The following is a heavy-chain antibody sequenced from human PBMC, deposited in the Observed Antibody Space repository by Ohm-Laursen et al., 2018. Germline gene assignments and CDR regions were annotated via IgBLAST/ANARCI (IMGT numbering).Heavy chain of an antibody. Sequence: TLSLTCAVSGDSINNYYWSWIRQPAGKGLEWIGRMYATGSSNYNPSLNSRVTMSLDTSRNQFSLKLTSVTAADTAVYYCARAGYYSYYFDYWGQGTLVTVSS. CDR3: ARAGYYSYYFDY. CDR2: MYATGSS. CDR1: GDSINNYY. J-gene: IGHJ4*02. D-gene: IGHD3-22*01. V-gene: IGHV4-4*07.